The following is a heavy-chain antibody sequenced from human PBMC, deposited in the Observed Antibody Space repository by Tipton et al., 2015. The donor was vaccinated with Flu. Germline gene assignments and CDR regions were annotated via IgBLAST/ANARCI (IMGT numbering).Heavy chain of an antibody. D-gene: IGHD3-3*01. CDR2: INHSGST. Sequence: TLSLTCAVYGGSFSGYYWSWIRQPPGKGLEWIGEINHSGSTNYNPSLKSRVTISVDTSKNQFSLKLSSVTAADTAVYYCALRGRFLEWLFGSHNWFDPWGQGTLVTVSS. CDR1: GGSFSGYY. V-gene: IGHV4-34*01. CDR3: ALRGRFLEWLFGSHNWFDP. J-gene: IGHJ5*02.